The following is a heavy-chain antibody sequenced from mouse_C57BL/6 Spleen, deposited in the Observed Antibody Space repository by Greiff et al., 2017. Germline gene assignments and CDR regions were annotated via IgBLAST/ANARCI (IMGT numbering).Heavy chain of an antibody. Sequence: VQLQQSGAELVKPGASVKISCKASGYAFSSYWMHWVKQRPGKGLEWIGKIYPGDGDTNYNGKFKGKATLTADKSSSTAYMQLSSLTSEDSAVYFCARSPFDYWGQGTTLTVSS. V-gene: IGHV1-80*01. CDR3: ARSPFDY. CDR1: GYAFSSYW. J-gene: IGHJ2*01. CDR2: IYPGDGDT.